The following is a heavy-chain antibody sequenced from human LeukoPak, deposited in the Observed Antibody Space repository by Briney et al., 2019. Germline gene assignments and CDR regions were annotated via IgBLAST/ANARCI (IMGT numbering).Heavy chain of an antibody. D-gene: IGHD3-22*01. V-gene: IGHV4-59*01. CDR1: GGSISSYY. J-gene: IGHJ4*02. Sequence: SETLSLTCTVSGGSISSYYWSWIRQPPGKGLEWIGYIYYSGSTNYNPSLKSRVTISVDTSKNQFSLKLSSVTAADTAVYYCARALVVGAFDYWDQGTLVTVSS. CDR2: IYYSGST. CDR3: ARALVVGAFDY.